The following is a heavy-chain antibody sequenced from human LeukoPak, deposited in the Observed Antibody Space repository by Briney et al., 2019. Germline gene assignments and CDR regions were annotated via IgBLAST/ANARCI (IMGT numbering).Heavy chain of an antibody. D-gene: IGHD3-10*01. CDR1: GGSISSGACS. V-gene: IGHV4-30-2*01. CDR2: IYHSGST. J-gene: IGHJ4*02. Sequence: PSETLSLTCAVSGGSISSGACSWSWIRQPPGKGLEWIAYIYHSGSTYYNPSLKSRVTISVDRSKNQFSLKLSSVTAADTAVYYCARIGGAIDYWGQGTLVTVSS. CDR3: ARIGGAIDY.